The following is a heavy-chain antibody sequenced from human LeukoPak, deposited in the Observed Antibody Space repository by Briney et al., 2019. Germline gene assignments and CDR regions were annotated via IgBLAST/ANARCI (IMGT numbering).Heavy chain of an antibody. CDR3: ARYSSSSGLGY. J-gene: IGHJ4*02. CDR1: GGTFSSYA. Sequence: SVKVSCKASGGTFSSYAISWVRQAPGQGLEWMGRIIPIFGTANYAQKFQGRVTITTDESTSTAYMGLSSLRSEDTAVYYCARYSSSSGLGYWGQGTLVTVSS. V-gene: IGHV1-69*05. D-gene: IGHD6-6*01. CDR2: IIPIFGTA.